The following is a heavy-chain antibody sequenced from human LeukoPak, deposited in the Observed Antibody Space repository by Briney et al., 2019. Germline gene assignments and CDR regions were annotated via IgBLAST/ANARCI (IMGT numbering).Heavy chain of an antibody. CDR2: INPNSGGT. CDR1: EYTFTGYY. V-gene: IGHV1-2*02. J-gene: IGHJ4*02. D-gene: IGHD6-19*01. CDR3: ARVQWLGELNFDY. Sequence: ASVKVSCKASEYTFTGYYMHWVRQAPGQGLEWMGWINPNSGGTNYAQKFQGRVTMTRDTSISTAYMELSRLRSDDTAVYYCARVQWLGELNFDYWGQGTLVTVSS.